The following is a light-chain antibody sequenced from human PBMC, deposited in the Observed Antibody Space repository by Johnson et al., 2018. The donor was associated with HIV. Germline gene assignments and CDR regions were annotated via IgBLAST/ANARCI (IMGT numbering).Light chain of an antibody. J-gene: IGLJ1*01. CDR1: SSNIGNHY. V-gene: IGLV1-51*02. Sequence: QSVLTQPPSVSAAPGQKVTISCSGSSSNIGNHYVSWYQHLPGTAPKLLIYENDKRPSGIPDRFSGSKSGTSATLGITGLQTGDEADYYCGKWDTSLSAGVFGTGTRVTVL. CDR3: GKWDTSLSAGV. CDR2: END.